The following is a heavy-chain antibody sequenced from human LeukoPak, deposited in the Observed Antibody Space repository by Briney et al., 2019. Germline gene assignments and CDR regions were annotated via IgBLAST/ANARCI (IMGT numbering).Heavy chain of an antibody. J-gene: IGHJ3*01. V-gene: IGHV4-34*01. CDR2: INQSGST. CDR3: ARVSFDTRGHDAFDL. CDR1: GGSFSDND. Sequence: SETLSLACAVHGGSFSDNDWSWIRRPPGKGLEWIGEINQSGSTSSNASLKSRVTISLDKSKNQFSLNLRSVTAADTALYYCARVSFDTRGHDAFDLWGQGTLVTVSP. D-gene: IGHD3-16*02.